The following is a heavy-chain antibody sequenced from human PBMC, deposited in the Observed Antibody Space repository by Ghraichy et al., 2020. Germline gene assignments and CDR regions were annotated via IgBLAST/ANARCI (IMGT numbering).Heavy chain of an antibody. CDR2: ISSSSGTI. V-gene: IGHV3-48*02. CDR3: ASDRGSGSYRNAFDI. Sequence: GGSLRLSCAASGFTFSAYSMNWVRQAPGKGLEWVSYISSSSGTIYYADSVKGRFTISRDNAKNSLYLHMNSLRDEDTAVFYCASDRGSGSYRNAFDIWGQGTMVTVSS. J-gene: IGHJ3*02. D-gene: IGHD1-26*01. CDR1: GFTFSAYS.